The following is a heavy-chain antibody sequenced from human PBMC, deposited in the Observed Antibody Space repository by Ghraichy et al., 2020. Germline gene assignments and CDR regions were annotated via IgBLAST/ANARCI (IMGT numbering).Heavy chain of an antibody. Sequence: GSLILSCEASEFTFSDYRMNWVRQAPGKGLEWVAYIGSSGSPIFYADSVKGRFTISIDSAKNSLYLQMNSLRVEDTAVYYCAREARELGYLDSWGQGTPITVSS. CDR3: AREARELGYLDS. J-gene: IGHJ4*02. CDR1: EFTFSDYR. CDR2: IGSSGSPI. V-gene: IGHV3-48*04. D-gene: IGHD1-7*01.